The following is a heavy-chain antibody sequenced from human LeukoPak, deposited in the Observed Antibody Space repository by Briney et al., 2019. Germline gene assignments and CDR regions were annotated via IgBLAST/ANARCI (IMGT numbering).Heavy chain of an antibody. J-gene: IGHJ5*02. V-gene: IGHV1-69*05. CDR1: GGTFSSYA. CDR3: ARDRYLRRIAVAGT. D-gene: IGHD6-19*01. CDR2: IIPIFGTA. Sequence: SVKVSCKASGGTFSSYAISWVRQAPGQGLEWMGRIIPIFGTANYAQKFQGRVTITTDKSTSTAYMELSSLRSEDTAVYYCARDRYLRRIAVAGTWGQGTLVTVSS.